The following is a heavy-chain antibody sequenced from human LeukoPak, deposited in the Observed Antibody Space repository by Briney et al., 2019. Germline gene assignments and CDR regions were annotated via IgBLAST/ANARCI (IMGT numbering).Heavy chain of an antibody. CDR1: GYTFTGYY. CDR3: AVGLDIAMPGKVPTG. V-gene: IGHV1-2*02. CDR2: INPNSGGT. J-gene: IGHJ4*02. D-gene: IGHD6-19*01. Sequence: ASVKVSCKASGYTFTGYYMHWVRQAPGQGLEWMGWINPNSGGTNYAQKFQGRVTMTWDTSISTAYMDLARLRSDDTAVYYCAVGLDIAMPGKVPTGWGQRTLVTVSS.